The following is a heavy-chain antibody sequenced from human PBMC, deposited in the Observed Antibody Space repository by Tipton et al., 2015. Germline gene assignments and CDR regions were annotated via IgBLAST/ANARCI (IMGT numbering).Heavy chain of an antibody. J-gene: IGHJ3*01. D-gene: IGHD3-10*01. CDR1: GFTFSSYG. V-gene: IGHV3-30*18. CDR3: AKDQGSYYYGSGSYYNADY. Sequence: RSLRLSCAASGFTFSSYGMHWVRQAPGKGLERVAVISYDGSNKYYADSVKGRFTISRDNSKNTLYLQMNSLRAEDTAVYYCAKDQGSYYYGSGSYYNADYWGQGTMLIVSS. CDR2: ISYDGSNK.